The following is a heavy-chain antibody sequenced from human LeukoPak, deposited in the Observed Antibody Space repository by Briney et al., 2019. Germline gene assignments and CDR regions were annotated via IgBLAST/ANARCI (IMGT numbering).Heavy chain of an antibody. J-gene: IGHJ4*02. CDR1: GFSFSNYA. D-gene: IGHD6-13*01. CDR2: ISGSGGST. CDR3: AKDVSSWYNY. V-gene: IGHV3-23*01. Sequence: GGSLRLSCAASGFSFSNYAMSWVRQAPGMGLEWVSGISGSGGSTYYADSVKGRFTISRDNFKNTLYLQMNSLRAEDTAVYYCAKDVSSWYNYWGQGTLVTVSS.